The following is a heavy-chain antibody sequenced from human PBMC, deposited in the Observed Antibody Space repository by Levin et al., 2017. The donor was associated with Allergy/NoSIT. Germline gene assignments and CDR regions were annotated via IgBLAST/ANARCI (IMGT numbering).Heavy chain of an antibody. CDR3: TRDRGSSGWFES. J-gene: IGHJ5*01. V-gene: IGHV4-61*01. CDR2: VYYSGTT. CDR1: GGPVNSGSYY. Sequence: SETLSLTCTVSGGPVNSGSYYWSWIRQPPGKGLEWIGSVYYSGTTNYNPSLKRRASITVDTSKNQFSLTLSPLTAADTAVYYCTRDRGSSGWFESWGQGTLVTVSS. D-gene: IGHD6-19*01.